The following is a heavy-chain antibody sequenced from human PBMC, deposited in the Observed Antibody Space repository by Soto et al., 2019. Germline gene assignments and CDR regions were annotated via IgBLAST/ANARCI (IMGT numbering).Heavy chain of an antibody. CDR1: GGTFSSYA. Sequence: GASVKVSCKASGGTFSSYAISWVRQAPGQGLEWMGGIIPIFGTANYAQKFQGRVTITADESTSTAYMELSSLRSEDTAVYYCARDQRYCSGGSCYSYWFDPWGQGTLVTSPQ. CDR3: ARDQRYCSGGSCYSYWFDP. CDR2: IIPIFGTA. D-gene: IGHD2-15*01. J-gene: IGHJ5*02. V-gene: IGHV1-69*13.